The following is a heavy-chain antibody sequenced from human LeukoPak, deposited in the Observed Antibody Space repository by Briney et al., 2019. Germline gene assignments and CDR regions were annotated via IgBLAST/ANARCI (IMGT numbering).Heavy chain of an antibody. V-gene: IGHV1-69*13. J-gene: IGHJ4*02. CDR2: IIPIFGTA. D-gene: IGHD2-2*01. Sequence: SVKVSCKASGGTFSSYAISWVRQAPGQGLEWMGGIIPIFGTANYAQKFQGRVTITADESTSTAYMELSSLRSEDTAAYYCAGLYCSSTSCFLPFDYWGQGTLVTVSS. CDR3: AGLYCSSTSCFLPFDY. CDR1: GGTFSSYA.